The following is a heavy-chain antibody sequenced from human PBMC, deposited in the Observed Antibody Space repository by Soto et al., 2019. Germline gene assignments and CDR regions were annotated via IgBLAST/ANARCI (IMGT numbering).Heavy chain of an antibody. CDR1: EFTFSNYG. Sequence: QVQLVESGGGVVQPGRSLRLSCAASEFTFSNYGMHWFRQARGKGLEWVAVILNDGSNRYHADSVKDRFTISRDNSKNTLYLQMNSLRAEDTAVYYCTRDDEYSGNGMDVWVQGTTVTVS. CDR3: TRDDEYSGNGMDV. V-gene: IGHV3-33*01. J-gene: IGHJ6*02. CDR2: ILNDGSNR. D-gene: IGHD3-10*01.